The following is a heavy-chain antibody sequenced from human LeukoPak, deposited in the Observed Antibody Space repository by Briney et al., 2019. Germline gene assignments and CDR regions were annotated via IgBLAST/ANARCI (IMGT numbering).Heavy chain of an antibody. CDR1: GFTFSSYW. J-gene: IGHJ4*02. CDR3: ASHGNWNYDPQFDY. CDR2: IYSGGST. Sequence: GGSLRLSCAASGFTFSSYWMSWVRQAPGKGLEWVSVIYSGGSTYYADSVKGRFTISRDNSKNTLYLQMNSLRAEDTAVYYCASHGNWNYDPQFDYWGQGTLVTVSS. D-gene: IGHD1-7*01. V-gene: IGHV3-53*01.